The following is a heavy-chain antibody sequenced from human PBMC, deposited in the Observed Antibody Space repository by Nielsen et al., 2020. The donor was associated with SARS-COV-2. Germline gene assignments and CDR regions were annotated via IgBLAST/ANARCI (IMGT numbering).Heavy chain of an antibody. CDR2: INAGNGNT. Sequence: ASVKVSCKASGYTFTSYAMHWVRQAPGQRLEWMGWINAGNGNTKYSQKFQGRVTITRDTSASTAYMELSSLRSEDTAVYYCASRGITGTLQDYYYYYGMDVWGQGTTVTVSS. J-gene: IGHJ6*02. CDR3: ASRGITGTLQDYYYYYGMDV. CDR1: GYTFTSYA. D-gene: IGHD1-7*01. V-gene: IGHV1-3*01.